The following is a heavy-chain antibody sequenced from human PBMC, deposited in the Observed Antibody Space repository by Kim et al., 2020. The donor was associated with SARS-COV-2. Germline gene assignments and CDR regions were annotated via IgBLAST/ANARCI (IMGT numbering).Heavy chain of an antibody. V-gene: IGHV4-39*01. D-gene: IGHD2-15*01. CDR3: ARHATNGGSCYCLLDC. CDR2: IYHTGNT. Sequence: SETLSLTCIVSGDSISGSNFIWGWIRQPPGKWLEWIGSIYHTGNTYYNPSLKSRVTISVDTSENQFSLKLSSVTAADTAVYYCARHATNGGSCYCLLDCWGQGTLVTVSS. J-gene: IGHJ4*02. CDR1: GDSISGSNFI.